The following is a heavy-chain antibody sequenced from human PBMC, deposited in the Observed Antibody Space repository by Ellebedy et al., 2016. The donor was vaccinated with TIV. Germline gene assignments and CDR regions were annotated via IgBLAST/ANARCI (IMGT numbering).Heavy chain of an antibody. D-gene: IGHD2-21*01. CDR2: VDHRGST. CDR1: GGSFSGYY. V-gene: IGHV4-34*01. Sequence: SETLSLXXTVYGGSFSGYYWSWIRQSPGKGLGWIGEVDHRGSTNFNPSLKSRVTILLDMSKNQFSLKLSSVTAADTAVYYCATYCIEAGCPEHDYYGMDVWGQGTTVTVS. CDR3: ATYCIEAGCPEHDYYGMDV. J-gene: IGHJ6*02.